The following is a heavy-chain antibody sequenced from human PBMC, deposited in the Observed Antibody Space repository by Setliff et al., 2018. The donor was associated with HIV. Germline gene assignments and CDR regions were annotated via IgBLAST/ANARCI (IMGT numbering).Heavy chain of an antibody. CDR1: GYSISTAYY. CDR3: AREIYGGNSRPFDY. Sequence: SETLSLTCAVSGYSISTAYYWGWIRQPPGKGLEWIGSIYSSGSTYYNPSLKSRVTLSVDTSKNQLSLKLSSVTAADTAVYYCAREIYGGNSRPFDYWGQGTLVTVSS. J-gene: IGHJ4*02. D-gene: IGHD4-17*01. V-gene: IGHV4-38-2*02. CDR2: IYSSGST.